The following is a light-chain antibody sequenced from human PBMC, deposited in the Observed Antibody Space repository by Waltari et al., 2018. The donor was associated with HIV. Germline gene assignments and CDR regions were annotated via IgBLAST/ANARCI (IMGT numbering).Light chain of an antibody. Sequence: QSALTQPASVSGSPGQSLTISRTGTSSDVGGYKYVSWYQQLPHNAPKLSIYEVTNRPSGVSDRFSGSKSGNTASLTISGLQAEDEADYYCCSYTSNSVVFGGGTKLTVL. CDR3: CSYTSNSVV. V-gene: IGLV2-14*01. CDR1: SSDVGGYKY. CDR2: EVT. J-gene: IGLJ2*01.